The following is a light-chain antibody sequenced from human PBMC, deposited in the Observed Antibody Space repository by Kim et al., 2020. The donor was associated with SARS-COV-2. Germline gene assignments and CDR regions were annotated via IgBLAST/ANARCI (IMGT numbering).Light chain of an antibody. CDR2: GTS. Sequence: SASVGDRVTITCRASRSNSGYLSWFQQKPGKAPNLLIYGTSTLQTGVPSRFSGSGSGTEFTLTISSLQPEDFATYFCQQSDNTRTFGQGTKVDIK. J-gene: IGKJ1*01. CDR3: QQSDNTRT. V-gene: IGKV1-39*01. CDR1: RSNSGY.